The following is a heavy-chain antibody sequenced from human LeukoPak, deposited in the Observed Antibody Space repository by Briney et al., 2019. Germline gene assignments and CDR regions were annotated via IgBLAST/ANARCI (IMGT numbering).Heavy chain of an antibody. V-gene: IGHV4-61*02. CDR1: GGSISSGSYY. CDR2: IYTSGST. D-gene: IGHD4-17*01. J-gene: IGHJ4*02. CDR3: ASRLLYGDYAN. Sequence: SETLSLTCTVSGGSISSGSYYWSWIRQPAGKGLEWIGRIYTSGSTNYNPSLKSRVTISVDTSKNQFSLKLSSVTAADTAVYYCASRLLYGDYANWGQGTLVTVSS.